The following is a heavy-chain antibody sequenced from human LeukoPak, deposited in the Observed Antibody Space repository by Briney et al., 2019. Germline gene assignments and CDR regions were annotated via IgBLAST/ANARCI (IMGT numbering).Heavy chain of an antibody. V-gene: IGHV4-39*01. CDR1: GGSISSSSYY. J-gene: IGHJ4*02. CDR3: ARHRTGSSGWYGGPYYFDY. D-gene: IGHD6-19*01. Sequence: SETLSLTCTVSGGSISSSSYYWGWIRQPPGKGLEWIGSIYYSGSTYYNPSLKSRVTISVDTSKNQLSLKLSSVTAADTAVYYCARHRTGSSGWYGGPYYFDYWGQGTLVTVSS. CDR2: IYYSGST.